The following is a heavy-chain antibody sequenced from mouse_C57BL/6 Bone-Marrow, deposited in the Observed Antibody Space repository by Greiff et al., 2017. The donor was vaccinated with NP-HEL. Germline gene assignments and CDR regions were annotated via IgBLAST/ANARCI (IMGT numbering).Heavy chain of an antibody. CDR1: GYTFTSYW. V-gene: IGHV1-72*01. CDR3: ASRDLITTVVAREDY. D-gene: IGHD1-1*01. J-gene: IGHJ2*01. CDR2: IDPNSGGT. Sequence: QVQLQQPGAELVKPGASVKLSCKASGYTFTSYWMHWVKQRPGRGLEWIGRIDPNSGGTKYNEKLKSKATLTVDKPSSTAYMQLSSLTSEDSAVYYCASRDLITTVVAREDYWGQGTTLTVSS.